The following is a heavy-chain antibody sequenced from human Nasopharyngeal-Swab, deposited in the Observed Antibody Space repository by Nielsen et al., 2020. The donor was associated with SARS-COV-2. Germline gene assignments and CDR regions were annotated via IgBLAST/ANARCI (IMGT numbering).Heavy chain of an antibody. CDR2: MNPNSGNT. CDR1: GYTFTSYD. V-gene: IGHV1-8*01. D-gene: IGHD3-3*01. Sequence: ASVKVSCKASGYTFTSYDINWVRQATGQGLEWMGWMNPNSGNTGYAQKFQGRVTMTRNTSISTAYMELSSLRSEDTAVYYCARVNDFWSGYSPHYYYGMDVWGQGTTVTVSS. J-gene: IGHJ6*02. CDR3: ARVNDFWSGYSPHYYYGMDV.